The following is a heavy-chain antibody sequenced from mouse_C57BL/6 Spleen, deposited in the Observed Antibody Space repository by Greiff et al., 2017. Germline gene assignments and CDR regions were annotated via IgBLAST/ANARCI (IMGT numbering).Heavy chain of an antibody. CDR1: GFNIKDYY. Sequence: VQLQQSGAELVKPGASVKLSCTASGFNIKDYYMHWVKQRTEQGLEWIGRIDPEDGETKYATQFQGKATITADTSSNTAYLQLSSLTSEDTAVYYCASSRITTVVASGYFDVWGTGTTVTVSS. J-gene: IGHJ1*03. CDR3: ASSRITTVVASGYFDV. D-gene: IGHD1-1*01. V-gene: IGHV14-2*01. CDR2: IDPEDGET.